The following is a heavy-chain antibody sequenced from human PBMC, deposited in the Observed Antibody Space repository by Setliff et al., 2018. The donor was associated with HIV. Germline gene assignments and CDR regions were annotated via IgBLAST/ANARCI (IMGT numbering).Heavy chain of an antibody. CDR2: IYTSGRT. J-gene: IGHJ4*02. Sequence: SETLSLTCIVSGGSISPYYWSWIRQPPGKGLEWIGYIYTSGRTNYNPSLKSRVTISVDTSKNQFSLKLNSVSAADTAVYFCARAREGWKPFAFDYWGQGTLVTVSS. CDR1: GGSISPYY. D-gene: IGHD1-1*01. V-gene: IGHV4-4*08. CDR3: ARAREGWKPFAFDY.